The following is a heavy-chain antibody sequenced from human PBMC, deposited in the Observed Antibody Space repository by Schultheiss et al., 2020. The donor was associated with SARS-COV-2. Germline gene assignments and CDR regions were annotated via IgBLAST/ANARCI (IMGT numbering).Heavy chain of an antibody. CDR3: ARHIPGEKSAFDI. V-gene: IGHV4-39*01. CDR2: IYYSGST. CDR1: GGSFSSGYH. J-gene: IGHJ3*02. Sequence: SETLSLTCAVYGGSFSSGYHWGWIRQPPGKGLEWIGYIYYSGSTYYNPSLKSRVTISVDTSKNQFSLKLSSVTAADTAVYYCARHIPGEKSAFDIWGQGTMVTVSS. D-gene: IGHD3-16*01.